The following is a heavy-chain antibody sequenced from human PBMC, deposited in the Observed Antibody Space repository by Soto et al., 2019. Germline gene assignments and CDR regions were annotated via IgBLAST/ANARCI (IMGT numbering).Heavy chain of an antibody. J-gene: IGHJ4*02. CDR1: RFTFSSYG. V-gene: IGHV3-33*01. D-gene: IGHD5-18*01. CDR2: IWYDGSNK. Sequence: SLRLSLAASRFTFSSYGIHWVRQTPFKGLEWVAVIWYDGSNKYYADSVKGRFTISRDNSKNTLYLQMNSLRAEDTAVYYCARDFSANSYGYLFEYWGQGTLVTSPQ. CDR3: ARDFSANSYGYLFEY.